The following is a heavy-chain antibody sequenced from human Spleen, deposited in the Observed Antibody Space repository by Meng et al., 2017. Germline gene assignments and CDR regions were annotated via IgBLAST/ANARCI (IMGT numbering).Heavy chain of an antibody. CDR1: GYSITGSYN. CDR3: ARGDPSYYDSNGYDPRRIFDY. CDR2: INHSGST. J-gene: IGHJ4*02. D-gene: IGHD3-22*01. V-gene: IGHV4-38-2*01. Sequence: SETLSLTCAVSGYSITGSYNWGWIRQSPGKGLEWIGEINHSGSTNYNPSLKSRVAMSVDTSKNQFSLKLSSVTAADTAVYYCARGDPSYYDSNGYDPRRIFDYWDQGTLVTVSS.